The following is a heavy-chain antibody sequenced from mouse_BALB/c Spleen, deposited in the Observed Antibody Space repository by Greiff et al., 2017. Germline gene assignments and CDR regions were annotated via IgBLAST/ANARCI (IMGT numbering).Heavy chain of an antibody. J-gene: IGHJ4*01. CDR2: INPSTGYT. Sequence: QVQLKQSGAELAKPGASVKMSCKASGYTFTSYWMHWVKQRPGQGLEWIGYINPSTGYTEYNQKFKDKATLTADKSSSTAYMQLSSLTSEDSAVYYCARGRYDYYAMDYWGQGTSVTVSS. D-gene: IGHD2-10*02. CDR1: GYTFTSYW. CDR3: ARGRYDYYAMDY. V-gene: IGHV1-4*01.